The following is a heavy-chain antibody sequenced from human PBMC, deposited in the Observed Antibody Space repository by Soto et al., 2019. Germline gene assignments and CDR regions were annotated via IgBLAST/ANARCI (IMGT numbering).Heavy chain of an antibody. V-gene: IGHV4-30-2*01. J-gene: IGHJ6*02. Sequence: QLQLQESGSGLVKPSQTLSLTCAVSGGSISSGGYSWSWIRQPPGKGLEWIGYIYHSGSTYYNPSLQSRVTISVDRAKNQFSLKLSSVTAADTAVYYCARAYCGGDCYYYYYGMDVWGQGTTVTVSS. D-gene: IGHD2-21*02. CDR1: GGSISSGGYS. CDR2: IYHSGST. CDR3: ARAYCGGDCYYYYYGMDV.